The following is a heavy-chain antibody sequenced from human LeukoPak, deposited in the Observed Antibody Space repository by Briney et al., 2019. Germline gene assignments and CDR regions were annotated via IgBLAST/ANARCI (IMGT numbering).Heavy chain of an antibody. CDR1: GGSISSSSYY. V-gene: IGHV4-39*07. Sequence: SETLSLTCTVSGGSISSSSYYWGWIRQPPGKGLEWIGSIYYSGSTYYNPSLKSRVTISVDTSKNQFSLKLSSVTAADTAVYYCARSALGALKYCSGGSCYLNWFDPWGQGTLVTVSS. CDR2: IYYSGST. D-gene: IGHD2-15*01. J-gene: IGHJ5*02. CDR3: ARSALGALKYCSGGSCYLNWFDP.